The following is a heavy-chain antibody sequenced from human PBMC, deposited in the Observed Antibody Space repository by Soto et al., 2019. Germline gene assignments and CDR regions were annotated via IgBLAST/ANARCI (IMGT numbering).Heavy chain of an antibody. CDR3: GRDPSDHTSAPPSYYYYGMDV. D-gene: IGHD2-2*02. CDR2: ISAYNGNT. J-gene: IGHJ6*02. V-gene: IGHV1-18*01. CDR1: GYTFTSYG. Sequence: QVQLVQSGAEVKKPGASVKVSCKASGYTFTSYGISWVRQAPGQGLEWMGWISAYNGNTNYAQKLQGRVTMTTDTSTSTAYMERRSLRSADTAVYHCGRDPSDHTSAPPSYYYYGMDVWGQGTTVTVSS.